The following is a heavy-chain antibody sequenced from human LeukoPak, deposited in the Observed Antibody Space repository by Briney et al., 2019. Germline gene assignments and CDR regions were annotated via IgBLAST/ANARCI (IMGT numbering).Heavy chain of an antibody. CDR2: IYPADSDT. J-gene: IGHJ2*01. D-gene: IGHD2-2*01. Sequence: GESLKISCEGSGYSFTSYWIAWVRQMPGKGLEWMGIIYPADSDTRYSPSFQGQVTISVDKSINTAYLQWSSLKASDTAMYYCARHESSTLWANGGRETLFTVSP. CDR1: GYSFTSYW. CDR3: ARHESSTLWAN. V-gene: IGHV5-51*01.